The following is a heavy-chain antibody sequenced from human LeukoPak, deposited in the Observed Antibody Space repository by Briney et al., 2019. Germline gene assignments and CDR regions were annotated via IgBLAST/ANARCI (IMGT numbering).Heavy chain of an antibody. Sequence: PGGSLRLSCAASGFTFSSYAMSWVRQAPGKGLEWVSAISGSGGSTYYADSVKGRFTSRDNSKNTLHLQMNSLRAEDTAVYYCAKANDILTGYGYWGQGTLVTVSS. J-gene: IGHJ4*02. D-gene: IGHD3-9*01. CDR3: AKANDILTGYGY. V-gene: IGHV3-23*01. CDR1: GFTFSSYA. CDR2: ISGSGGST.